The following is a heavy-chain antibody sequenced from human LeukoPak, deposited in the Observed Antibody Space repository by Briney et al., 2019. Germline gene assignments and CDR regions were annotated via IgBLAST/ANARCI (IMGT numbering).Heavy chain of an antibody. D-gene: IGHD6-13*01. V-gene: IGHV3-23*01. CDR2: ISGGGGTT. Sequence: GGSLRLSCAASGFTFDDYAMHWVRQAPGKGLEWVSAISGGGGTTNYADSVKGRFTISRDNSKNTLYLQMSSLRAEDTAVYFCAKSRIAAADDAFDMWGQGTMVT. J-gene: IGHJ3*02. CDR3: AKSRIAAADDAFDM. CDR1: GFTFDDYA.